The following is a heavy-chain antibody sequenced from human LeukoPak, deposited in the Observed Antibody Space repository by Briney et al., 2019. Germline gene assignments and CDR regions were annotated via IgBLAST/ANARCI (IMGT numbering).Heavy chain of an antibody. CDR2: IRSKAYGGTT. Sequence: GGSLRLSCTASGFTFGDYAMSWVRQAPGKGLEWVGFIRSKAYGGTTEYAASVKGRFSSSRDDSKSIAYLQMNSLKTEDTAVYYCTRDGRYDSSGYRCHDYWGQGTLVTVSS. V-gene: IGHV3-49*04. CDR3: TRDGRYDSSGYRCHDY. D-gene: IGHD3-22*01. CDR1: GFTFGDYA. J-gene: IGHJ4*02.